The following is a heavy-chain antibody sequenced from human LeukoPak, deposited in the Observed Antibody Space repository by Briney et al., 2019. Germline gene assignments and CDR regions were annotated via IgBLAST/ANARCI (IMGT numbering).Heavy chain of an antibody. Sequence: SETLSLTCAVYGGSFSGYYWSWIRQPPGKGLEWIGEINHSGSTNYNPSLKSRVTISVDTSKNQFSLKLTSVPAADTAVFYCVAAPRSVYFDFWGRGALVTVSS. CDR3: VAAPRSVYFDF. J-gene: IGHJ4*02. V-gene: IGHV4-34*01. CDR2: INHSGST. D-gene: IGHD6-25*01. CDR1: GGSFSGYY.